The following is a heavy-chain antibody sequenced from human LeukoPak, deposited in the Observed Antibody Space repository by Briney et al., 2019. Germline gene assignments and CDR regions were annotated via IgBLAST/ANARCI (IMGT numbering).Heavy chain of an antibody. CDR1: GLTFSDCG. Sequence: GGSLRLSCAASGLTFSDCGMHWVRQAPGKGLEWVGIIWYDGSKKYYADPVKGRFTVSRDNSMNTLYLLMNGLRHEDTAVYYCAREKVVVIPYFDNWGQGTLVTVSS. D-gene: IGHD3-22*01. V-gene: IGHV3-30*02. CDR2: IWYDGSKK. J-gene: IGHJ4*02. CDR3: AREKVVVIPYFDN.